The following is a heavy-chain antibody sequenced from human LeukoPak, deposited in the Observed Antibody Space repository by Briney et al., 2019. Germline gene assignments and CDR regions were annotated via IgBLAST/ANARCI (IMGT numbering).Heavy chain of an antibody. J-gene: IGHJ6*03. D-gene: IGHD3-10*01. V-gene: IGHV4-39*01. Sequence: SETLSLTCTVSGGSISTSGYYWGWILQPPWKGLQWIGSVEYNGCTYYNPSLKSRVIISVDTSKHQSSLKLTSVTAADTAVYYSARQKTVRGIGYYYYIDPWGKGTPVTISS. CDR2: VEYNGCT. CDR1: GGSISTSGYY. CDR3: ARQKTVRGIGYYYYIDP.